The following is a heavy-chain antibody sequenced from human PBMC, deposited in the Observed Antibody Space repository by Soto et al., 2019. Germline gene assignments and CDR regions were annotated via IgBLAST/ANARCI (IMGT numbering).Heavy chain of an antibody. J-gene: IGHJ6*02. CDR3: ARDFTTVTSYYYYYCTDV. CDR2: IIPIFGTA. D-gene: IGHD4-17*01. V-gene: IGHV1-69*13. Sequence: SVKVSCKASGGTFSSYAISWVRQAPGQGLEWMGGIIPIFGTANYAQKFQGRVTITADESTSTAYMELSSLRSEDTAVYYCARDFTTVTSYYYYYCTDVWGQGTTVTLSS. CDR1: GGTFSSYA.